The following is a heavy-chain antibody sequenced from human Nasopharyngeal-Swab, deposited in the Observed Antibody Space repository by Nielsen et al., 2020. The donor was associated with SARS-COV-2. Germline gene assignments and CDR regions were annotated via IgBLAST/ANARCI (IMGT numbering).Heavy chain of an antibody. Sequence: GGSLRLSCAASGFTFSIHSMHWVRQAPGKALEWVAVAPHHGSGIFYADSVKGRFTISRDNSKNTVYLQLNTLRPEDTAVYYCARGQEFGYYYYMDVWGKGTAVTVSS. J-gene: IGHJ6*03. CDR3: ARGQEFGYYYYMDV. D-gene: IGHD3-3*01. CDR1: GFTFSIHS. V-gene: IGHV3-30*03. CDR2: APHHGSGI.